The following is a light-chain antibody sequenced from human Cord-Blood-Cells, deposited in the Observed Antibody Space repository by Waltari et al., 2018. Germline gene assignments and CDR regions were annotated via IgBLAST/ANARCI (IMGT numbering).Light chain of an antibody. Sequence: QSALTQPRSVSGSPGQSVTISCTGTSSDVGGYNYVSWYQQHPGKTPKLMIYDVRKRPSGVPDRVSGSKAGNTASLTISGLQAEDEADYYCCSYAGSYTVFGGGTKLTVL. V-gene: IGLV2-11*01. J-gene: IGLJ2*01. CDR3: CSYAGSYTV. CDR1: SSDVGGYNY. CDR2: DVR.